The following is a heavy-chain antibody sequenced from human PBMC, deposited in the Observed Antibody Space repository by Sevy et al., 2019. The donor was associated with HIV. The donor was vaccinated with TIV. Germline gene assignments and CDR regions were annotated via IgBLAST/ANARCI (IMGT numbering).Heavy chain of an antibody. Sequence: GGSLRLSCAASGFSFSIYSMNWFRQAPGKGLAWVSYISTNGASMYYGDSVKGRFTISRDDGQSTLYLQMSSLRAEDTARYYCARGVVGALSGMDVWGQGTTVTVSS. CDR2: ISTNGASM. CDR3: ARGVVGALSGMDV. J-gene: IGHJ6*02. V-gene: IGHV3-48*01. D-gene: IGHD1-26*01. CDR1: GFSFSIYS.